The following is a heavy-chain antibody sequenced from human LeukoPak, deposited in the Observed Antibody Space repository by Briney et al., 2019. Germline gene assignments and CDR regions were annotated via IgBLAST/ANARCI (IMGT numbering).Heavy chain of an antibody. V-gene: IGHV3-30*18. J-gene: IGHJ2*01. CDR3: AKASQRYFDL. CDR1: GFTSSSYG. CDR2: ISYDGRKK. Sequence: PGGSLRLSCAASGFTSSSYGMHWVRQAPGKGLEWVAVISYDGRKKYYADSVKGRFTISRDNSQSPLYLQMNSLRADDTAVYYRAKASQRYFDLWGRGTLVTVSS.